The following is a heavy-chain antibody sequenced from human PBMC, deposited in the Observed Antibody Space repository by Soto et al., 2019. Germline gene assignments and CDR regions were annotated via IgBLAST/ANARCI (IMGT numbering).Heavy chain of an antibody. CDR1: GGSISSSDYY. CDR2: IYYSGGT. D-gene: IGHD1-1*01. V-gene: IGHV4-30-4*01. J-gene: IGHJ3*02. Sequence: QVQLQESGPGLVKPSQTLSLTCTVSGGSISSSDYYWSWIRQPPGKGLEWIGYIYYSGGTYYNPSLKSRVTISVDTSKNQFYLKLSSVTAADTAVYYCARVQLFAFDIWGQVTMVTVSS. CDR3: ARVQLFAFDI.